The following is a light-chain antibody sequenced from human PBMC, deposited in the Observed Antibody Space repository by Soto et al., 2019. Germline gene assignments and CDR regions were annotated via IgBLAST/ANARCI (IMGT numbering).Light chain of an antibody. V-gene: IGLV2-8*01. CDR3: ISYAGSNIFKFV. CDR1: SSDVGAYNY. CDR2: EVS. J-gene: IGLJ1*01. Sequence: QSALTQPPSASGSPGQSVTISCTGTSSDVGAYNYVAWYQQHPGKAPKLIIYEVSKRPSGVPDRFSGSKSGNTASLAVSGLQAEDEADYYCISYAGSNIFKFVFGTGTKLTVL.